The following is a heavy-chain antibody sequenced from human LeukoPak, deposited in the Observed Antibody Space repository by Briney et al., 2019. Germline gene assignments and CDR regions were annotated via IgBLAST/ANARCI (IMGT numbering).Heavy chain of an antibody. D-gene: IGHD5-12*01. V-gene: IGHV1-8*01. CDR1: GYTFTSYD. J-gene: IGHJ4*02. Sequence: ASVKVSCKASGYTFTSYDITWVRQATGQGLEWMGWMNPNSGNTGYAQKFQGRVTMTRNTSISTAYMELSSLRSEDTAVYYCARGAGRLRFYGHWGQGTLVTVSS. CDR3: ARGAGRLRFYGH. CDR2: MNPNSGNT.